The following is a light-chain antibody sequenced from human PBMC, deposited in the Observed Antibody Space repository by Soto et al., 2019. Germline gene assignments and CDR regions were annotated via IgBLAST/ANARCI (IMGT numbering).Light chain of an antibody. J-gene: IGKJ2*01. V-gene: IGKV1-5*01. CDR1: QSISSW. CDR3: QQYNSYSPDT. Sequence: DIQMTQSPSTLPASVGDRVTITCRASQSISSWLAWYQQKPGKAPKLLIYDASSLESGVPSRFSGSGSGTEFTLTISSLQPDDFATYYCQQYNSYSPDTFGQGTKLEI. CDR2: DAS.